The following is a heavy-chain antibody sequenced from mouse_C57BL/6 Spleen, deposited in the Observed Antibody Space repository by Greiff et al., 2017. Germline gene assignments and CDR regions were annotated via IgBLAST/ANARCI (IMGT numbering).Heavy chain of an antibody. J-gene: IGHJ2*01. CDR2: INPSSGIT. V-gene: IGHV1-7*01. D-gene: IGHD1-1*01. CDR3: ARSGTTVVCYFDY. Sequence: VQLQQSGAELAKPWPSVTLTCKASGYTFTSYWFNWVNQRLGQGLAWMGDINPSSGITKYNQKFKNQATLTADKSSSTAYMQLSSLTYEDSAVYCCARSGTTVVCYFDYWGQGTTLTVSS. CDR1: GYTFTSYW.